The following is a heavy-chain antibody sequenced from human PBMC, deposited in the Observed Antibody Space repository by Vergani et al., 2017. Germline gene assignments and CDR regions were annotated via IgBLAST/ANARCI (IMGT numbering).Heavy chain of an antibody. J-gene: IGHJ5*02. CDR2: IIPSFGTA. D-gene: IGHD2-21*02. CDR1: GGPFSSYA. Sequence: QVQLVQSGAEVKKPGSSVKVSCKASGGPFSSYAISWVRQAPGQGLEWMGGIIPSFGTANYAQKFQGRVTITADESTSTAYMELSSLRSEDTAVYHCARHISGVVVTAIHEGWCDPWGQGTLVTVSS. CDR3: ARHISGVVVTAIHEGWCDP. V-gene: IGHV1-69*01.